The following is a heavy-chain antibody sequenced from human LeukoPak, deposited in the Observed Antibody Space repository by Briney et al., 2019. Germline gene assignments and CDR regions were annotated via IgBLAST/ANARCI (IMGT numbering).Heavy chain of an antibody. CDR1: GYTFTGNF. CDR2: INTDSGGA. D-gene: IGHD2-2*01. J-gene: IGHJ3*02. V-gene: IGHV1-2*06. Sequence: ASVKVSCKASGYTFTGNFLHWVRQAPGQGLEWMGLINTDSGGANYAQKFQGRVTMTRDTSISTAYMELRSLRSDDTAVYYCARVRLVVVPAAPHKAFDIWGQGTMVTVSS. CDR3: ARVRLVVVPAAPHKAFDI.